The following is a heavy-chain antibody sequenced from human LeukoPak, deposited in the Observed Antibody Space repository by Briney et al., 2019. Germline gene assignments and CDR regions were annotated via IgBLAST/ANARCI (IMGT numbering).Heavy chain of an antibody. D-gene: IGHD4-17*01. V-gene: IGHV4-34*01. J-gene: IGHJ4*02. CDR2: INHSGST. Sequence: PSETLSLTCAVYGGSFSGYYWSWIRQPPGKGLEWIGEINHSGSTNYNPSLKSRVIISVDTSKNQFSLKLSSVTAADTAVYYCAGPYDYGQYWGQGTLVTVSS. CDR3: AGPYDYGQY. CDR1: GGSFSGYY.